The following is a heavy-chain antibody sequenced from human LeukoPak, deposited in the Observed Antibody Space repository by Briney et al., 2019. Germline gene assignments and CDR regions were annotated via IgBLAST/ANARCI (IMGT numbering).Heavy chain of an antibody. CDR1: GFTFSSYA. V-gene: IGHV3-23*01. CDR3: ANHGVYYDSSGYSYFDY. J-gene: IGHJ4*02. CDR2: ISGSGGST. D-gene: IGHD3-22*01. Sequence: GGSLRLSCAASGFTFSSYAMSWVRQAPGKGLEWVSAISGSGGSTYYADSVKGRFTISRDNSKNTLYLQMNSLRAEDTAVYYCANHGVYYDSSGYSYFDYWGQGTLVTVSS.